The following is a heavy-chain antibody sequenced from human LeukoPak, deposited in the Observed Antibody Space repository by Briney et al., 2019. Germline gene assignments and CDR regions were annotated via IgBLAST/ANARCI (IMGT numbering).Heavy chain of an antibody. V-gene: IGHV4-39*01. D-gene: IGHD2-15*01. Sequence: PSETLSLTCTVSDDSISSISYYWGWIRQPPGKGLEWIGSIYYSGITYYNPSLKSRVTISVDTSKNQVSLKLSSVTAADTSVYYCARHTVSRRGMVGRDPNHIDSWGQGTLVTVSS. CDR2: IYYSGIT. J-gene: IGHJ4*02. CDR1: DDSISSISYY. CDR3: ARHTVSRRGMVGRDPNHIDS.